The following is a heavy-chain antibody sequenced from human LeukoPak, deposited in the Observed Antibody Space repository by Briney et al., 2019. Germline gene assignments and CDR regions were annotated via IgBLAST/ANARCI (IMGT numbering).Heavy chain of an antibody. V-gene: IGHV3-48*02. J-gene: IGHJ4*02. CDR2: ISSSSSTI. CDR1: GFTFSSYW. CDR3: ARDGRQYYDFPDY. D-gene: IGHD3-3*01. Sequence: GGSLRLSCAASGFTFSSYWMSWVRQAPGKGLEWVSYISSSSSTIYYADSVKGRFTISRDSAKNSLYLQMNSLRDEDTAVYYCARDGRQYYDFPDYWGQGTLVTVSS.